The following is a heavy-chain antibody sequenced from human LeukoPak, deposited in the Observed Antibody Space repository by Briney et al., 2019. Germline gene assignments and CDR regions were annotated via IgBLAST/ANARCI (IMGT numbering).Heavy chain of an antibody. V-gene: IGHV3-30*18. CDR3: AKDRDHYDSSGYYWGPTNYYFDY. D-gene: IGHD3-22*01. Sequence: GRSLRLSCAASGFTFSSYGMHWVRQAPGKGLEWVAVISYDGSNKYYADSVKGRFTISRDNSKNTLYLQMNSLRAEDTAVYYCAKDRDHYDSSGYYWGPTNYYFDYWGQGTLVTVSS. J-gene: IGHJ4*02. CDR1: GFTFSSYG. CDR2: ISYDGSNK.